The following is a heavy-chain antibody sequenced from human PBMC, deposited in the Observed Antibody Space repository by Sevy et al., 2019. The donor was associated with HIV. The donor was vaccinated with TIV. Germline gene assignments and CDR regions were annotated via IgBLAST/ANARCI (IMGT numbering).Heavy chain of an antibody. Sequence: SETLSLTCTVSGGSVSSYFWSWIRQPPGKGLEWIGYIYYIGSTDYNPSLKSRVTISLDTSKNQFSLKLSSVTAADTAVYYCARESPYIAAAGKYYYYNGMDVWGQGTTVTVSS. D-gene: IGHD6-13*01. CDR3: ARESPYIAAAGKYYYYNGMDV. V-gene: IGHV4-59*02. J-gene: IGHJ6*02. CDR2: IYYIGST. CDR1: GGSVSSYF.